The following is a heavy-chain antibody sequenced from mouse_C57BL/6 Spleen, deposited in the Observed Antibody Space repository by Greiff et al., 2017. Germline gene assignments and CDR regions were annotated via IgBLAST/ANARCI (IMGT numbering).Heavy chain of an antibody. V-gene: IGHV1-81*01. CDR1: GYTFTSYG. J-gene: IGHJ4*01. CDR2: IYPRSGNT. CDR3: ARIGGPGAMDY. D-gene: IGHD3-1*01. Sequence: VQLQESGAELARPGASVKLSCKASGYTFTSYGISWVKQRTGQGLEWIGEIYPRSGNTYYNEKFKGKATLTADKSSSTAYMELRSLTSEDSAVYFCARIGGPGAMDYWGQGTSVTVSS.